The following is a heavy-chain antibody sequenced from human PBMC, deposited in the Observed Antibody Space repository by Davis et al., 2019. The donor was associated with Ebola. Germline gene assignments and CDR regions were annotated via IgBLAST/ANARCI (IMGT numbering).Heavy chain of an antibody. Sequence: LSLTCTVSGGSISSDFWTWIRQPPGKGLEWLSYIDKSGSTIYYAESVRGRFTISRDNGKNSLYLQMNSLRAEDTAVYYCARDVGVVPAAMTLDLWGPGTVVTVSS. CDR1: GGSISSDF. D-gene: IGHD2-2*01. J-gene: IGHJ5*02. CDR3: ARDVGVVPAAMTLDL. CDR2: IDKSGSTI. V-gene: IGHV3-11*04.